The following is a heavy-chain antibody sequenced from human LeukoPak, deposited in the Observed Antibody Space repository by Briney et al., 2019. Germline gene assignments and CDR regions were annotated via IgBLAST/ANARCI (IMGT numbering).Heavy chain of an antibody. J-gene: IGHJ4*02. D-gene: IGHD5-18*01. Sequence: SETLSLTCAVYGGSFSGYYWSWIRQPAGKGLEWIGRIYTSGSTYYNPSLKSRVTMSVDTSKNQFSLRLSSVTAADTAVYYCARLRVRGYGYGPWEGPTWLDYWGQGTLATVSS. CDR3: ARLRVRGYGYGPWEGPTWLDY. CDR1: GGSFSGYY. CDR2: IYTSGST. V-gene: IGHV4-59*10.